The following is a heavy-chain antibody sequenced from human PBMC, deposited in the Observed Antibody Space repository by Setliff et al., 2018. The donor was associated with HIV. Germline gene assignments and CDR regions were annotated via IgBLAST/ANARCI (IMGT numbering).Heavy chain of an antibody. Sequence: GESLKISCAASGFTFSSYAMSWVRQAPGKGLEWVSAISGSGGSTYYADSVKGRFTISRDNSKNTLYLQMNSLRAEDTAVYYCANTWYSSGWNYFDYWGQGTLVTVSS. V-gene: IGHV3-23*01. CDR1: GFTFSSYA. J-gene: IGHJ4*02. CDR3: ANTWYSSGWNYFDY. CDR2: ISGSGGST. D-gene: IGHD6-19*01.